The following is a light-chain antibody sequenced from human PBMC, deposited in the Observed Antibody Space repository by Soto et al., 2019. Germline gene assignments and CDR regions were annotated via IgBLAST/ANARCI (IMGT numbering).Light chain of an antibody. V-gene: IGKV3-20*01. J-gene: IGKJ5*01. CDR2: GAS. Sequence: EMVVNLSPWTLSSSPRDTAAVSFRASQSVTKSLAWYQQKPGQAPRLLIYGASSRATGIPDRFSGSGSGTDFTLTIYRVAPEDFAVYYCQQDVSLTITFCQGTRLEIK. CDR1: QSVTKS. CDR3: QQDVSLTIT.